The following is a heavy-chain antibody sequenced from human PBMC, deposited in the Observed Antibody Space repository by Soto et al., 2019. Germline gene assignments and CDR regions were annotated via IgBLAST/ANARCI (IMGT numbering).Heavy chain of an antibody. CDR1: GFTFSSYA. J-gene: IGHJ4*02. CDR3: AKDPALTSIAAAGSSGFDY. Sequence: PGGSLRLSCAASGFTFSSYAMSWVRQAPGKGLEWVSAISGSGGSTYYADSVKGRFTISRDNSKNTLYLQMNSLRAEDTAVYYCAKDPALTSIAAAGSSGFDYWGQGTLVTVSS. V-gene: IGHV3-23*01. CDR2: ISGSGGST. D-gene: IGHD6-13*01.